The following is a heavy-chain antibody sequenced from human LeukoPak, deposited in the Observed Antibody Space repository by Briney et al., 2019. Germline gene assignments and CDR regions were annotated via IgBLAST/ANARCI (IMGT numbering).Heavy chain of an antibody. CDR3: ARMQPTLGYCSSTSCYDAFDI. J-gene: IGHJ3*02. CDR1: GGTFTSYA. V-gene: IGHV1-69*05. Sequence: ASVKVSCKASGGTFTSYAISWVRQAPGQGLEWMGGIIPIFGTANYAQKFQGRVTITTNESTSKAYMELSSLRSEDTAVYYCARMQPTLGYCSSTSCYDAFDIWGQGTMVTVSS. CDR2: IIPIFGTA. D-gene: IGHD2-2*01.